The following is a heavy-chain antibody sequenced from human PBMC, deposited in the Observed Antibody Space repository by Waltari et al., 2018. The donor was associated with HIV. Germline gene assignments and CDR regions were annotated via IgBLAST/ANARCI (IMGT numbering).Heavy chain of an antibody. J-gene: IGHJ4*02. CDR1: GFTFSNYW. Sequence: EVQLVESGGGLVQPGGSLRLSCAASGFTFSNYWMSWVRQAPGRGLEWVANIKQDGSEKYCVDSVKGRFTISRDNDKNSVDLQMNSLRAEDTAVYYCARDGGRRGPFGYWGQGTLVTVSS. CDR3: ARDGGRRGPFGY. V-gene: IGHV3-7*01. CDR2: IKQDGSEK. D-gene: IGHD3-3*01.